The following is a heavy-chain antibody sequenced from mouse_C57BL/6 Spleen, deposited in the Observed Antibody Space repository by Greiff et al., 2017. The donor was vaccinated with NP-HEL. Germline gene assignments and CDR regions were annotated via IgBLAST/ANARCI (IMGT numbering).Heavy chain of an antibody. J-gene: IGHJ3*01. CDR3: ARGGYDGGWFAY. CDR1: GYTFTSYW. D-gene: IGHD2-2*01. CDR2: IYPSDSET. Sequence: QVQLQQPGAELVRPGSSVKLSCKASGYTFTSYWMDWVKQRPGQGLEWIGNIYPSDSETHYNQKFKDKATLTVDKSSSTAYMQLSSLTSEDSAVYYCARGGYDGGWFAYWGQGTLVTVSA. V-gene: IGHV1-61*01.